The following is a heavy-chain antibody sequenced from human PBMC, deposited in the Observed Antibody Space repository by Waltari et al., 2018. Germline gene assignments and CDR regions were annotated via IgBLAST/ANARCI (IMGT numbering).Heavy chain of an antibody. CDR2: IYSGGNT. V-gene: IGHV3-66*02. D-gene: IGHD5-12*01. J-gene: IGHJ4*02. Sequence: EVQLVESGGGLVQPGGSLRLSCAASGFTVSSNYMSWVRQAPGKGLEWVSVIYSGGNTYYADSVKGRFTISRDNSRNTLSLQMNNLRTEDTAVYYCAREPHIGGQGTLVTVSS. CDR3: AREPHI. CDR1: GFTVSSNY.